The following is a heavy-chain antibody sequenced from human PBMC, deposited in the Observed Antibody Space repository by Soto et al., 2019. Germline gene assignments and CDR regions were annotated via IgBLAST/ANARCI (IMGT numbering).Heavy chain of an antibody. CDR3: IVRYPYYFDY. CDR2: IKSKTDGGTT. D-gene: IGHD2-21*01. Sequence: SVSNAWMNWVRQAPGKGLDWVGRIKSKTDGGTTDYAAPVKGRFTISRDDSKNTLYLQMNSLKTEDTAVYYCIVRYPYYFDYWGQGTLVTVSS. J-gene: IGHJ4*02. CDR1: SVSNAW. V-gene: IGHV3-15*07.